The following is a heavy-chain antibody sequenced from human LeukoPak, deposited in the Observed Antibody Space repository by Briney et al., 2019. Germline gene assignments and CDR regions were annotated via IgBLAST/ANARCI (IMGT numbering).Heavy chain of an antibody. CDR1: GGSIGTTSYY. D-gene: IGHD3-10*01. CDR2: IYYSGTT. Sequence: SETLSLTCTVSGGSIGTTSYYWGWIRQPPGKGLEWIGSIYYSGTTYYNPSLKSRVTISVDTSKNQFSLKVSSVTATDTAMYYCARSPRSYYGSRSWIDYWGQGTLVTVSS. J-gene: IGHJ4*02. V-gene: IGHV4-39*01. CDR3: ARSPRSYYGSRSWIDY.